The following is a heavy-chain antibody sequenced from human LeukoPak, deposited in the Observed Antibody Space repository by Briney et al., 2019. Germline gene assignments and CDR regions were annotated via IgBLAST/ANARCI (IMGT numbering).Heavy chain of an antibody. Sequence: GASVKVSCKASGYTFSDYFMHWVRQAPGQGLEWMGWINPNSGGTNYAQKFQGRVTMTRDTSISTAYMELSRLRSDDTAVYYCARLEGSIRYRKNWFDPWGQGTLVTVSS. CDR2: INPNSGGT. J-gene: IGHJ5*02. CDR1: GYTFSDYF. D-gene: IGHD3-9*01. CDR3: ARLEGSIRYRKNWFDP. V-gene: IGHV1-2*02.